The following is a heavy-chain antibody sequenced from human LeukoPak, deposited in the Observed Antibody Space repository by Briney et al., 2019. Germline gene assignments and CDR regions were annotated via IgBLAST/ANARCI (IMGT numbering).Heavy chain of an antibody. Sequence: GGALRLSCSASGFTFSSYRSGWVRRARGRGLEGVANIKQDGSERYYVHSVRGRYTIPRHKAKNSLYVQMNSWRAGHRSVYECARDGDRRGHDYWGQGTLVTVSS. D-gene: IGHD3-10*01. V-gene: IGHV3-7*01. CDR3: ARDGDRRGHDY. CDR2: IKQDGSER. J-gene: IGHJ4*02. CDR1: GFTFSSYR.